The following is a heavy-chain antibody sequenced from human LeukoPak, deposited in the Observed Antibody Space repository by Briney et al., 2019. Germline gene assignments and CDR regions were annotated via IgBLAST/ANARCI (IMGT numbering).Heavy chain of an antibody. CDR1: GFTFSNYD. Sequence: GGSLRLSCAASGFTFSNYDMSWVRQAPGKGVEGVSGISGSGGSTLYADSVKGRFTISRDNSTNTLYLQMNSLRAEDTAVYYCAKRDSIGYGDFDYCGQGTLVTVSS. J-gene: IGHJ4*02. D-gene: IGHD3-22*01. CDR2: ISGSGGST. V-gene: IGHV3-23*01. CDR3: AKRDSIGYGDFDY.